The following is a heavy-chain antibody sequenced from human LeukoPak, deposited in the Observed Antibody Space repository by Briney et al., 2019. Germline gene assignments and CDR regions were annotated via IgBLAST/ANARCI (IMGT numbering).Heavy chain of an antibody. CDR3: ARDRGFGELYDWFDP. CDR2: INTDGSST. Sequence: GSLRLSCAASGFTSSNHWMHWVRQAPGKGLVWVSRINTDGSSTTYADSVKGRFTISRDNAKNTLYLQMNSLRAEDTAVYYCARDRGFGELYDWFDPWGQGTLVTVSS. CDR1: GFTSSNHW. J-gene: IGHJ5*02. V-gene: IGHV3-74*01. D-gene: IGHD3-10*01.